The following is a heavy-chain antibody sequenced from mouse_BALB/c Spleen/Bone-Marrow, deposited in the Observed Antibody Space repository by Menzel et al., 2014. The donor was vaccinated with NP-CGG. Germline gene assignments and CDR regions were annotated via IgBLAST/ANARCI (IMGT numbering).Heavy chain of an antibody. Sequence: VQLVESGAELAKPGASVKMSCKASGYTFTSYWMHWVKQRPGQGLEWIGYINPSTGYTEYNQKFKDKATLTADKSPSTAYMQLSSLTSEDSAVYYCARDHPYYFDYWGQGTTLTVPS. V-gene: IGHV1-7*01. J-gene: IGHJ2*01. CDR1: GYTFTSYW. CDR2: INPSTGYT. CDR3: ARDHPYYFDY.